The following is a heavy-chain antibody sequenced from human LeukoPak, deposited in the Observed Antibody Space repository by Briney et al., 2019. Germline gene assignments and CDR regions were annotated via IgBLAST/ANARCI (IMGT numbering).Heavy chain of an antibody. J-gene: IGHJ4*02. CDR2: ISGSGGSI. CDR3: AKDRTWFGELFTPIKY. V-gene: IGHV3-23*01. D-gene: IGHD3-10*01. CDR1: GFTFSSYA. Sequence: GGSLRLSCAVSGFTFSSYAMSWVRQAPGKGLEWVSSISGSGGSIYNADSVKGRFSTSRDNSKNTLYLQMNSLRAEDTAVYYCAKDRTWFGELFTPIKYWGQGTLVTVSS.